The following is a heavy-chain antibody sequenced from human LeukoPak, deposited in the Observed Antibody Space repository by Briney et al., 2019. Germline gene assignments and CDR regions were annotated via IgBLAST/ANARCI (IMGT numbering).Heavy chain of an antibody. D-gene: IGHD5-12*01. J-gene: IGHJ4*02. CDR1: GGSVSRGSYY. Sequence: SETLSLTCTVSGGSVSRGSYYWIWIRQPPGKGLEWIGYMYYCGSTNYNPSLKSRVTISVDTSKNQSSLKLSSVTAADTAVYYCARDPSFYSGYFNYFDYWGQGTLVTVSS. CDR3: ARDPSFYSGYFNYFDY. CDR2: MYYCGST. V-gene: IGHV4-61*01.